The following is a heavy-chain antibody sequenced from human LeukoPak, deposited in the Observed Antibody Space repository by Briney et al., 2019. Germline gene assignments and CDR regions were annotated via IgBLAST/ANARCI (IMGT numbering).Heavy chain of an antibody. J-gene: IGHJ6*03. V-gene: IGHV1-2*02. Sequence: GASVKVSCKTSGYTFTDYYIHWVRQAPGQGLEWMGWINPNSGGTNYAQKFQGRVTMTRDTSISTAYMELSRLRSDDTAVYYCAKGMAYYMDVWGKGTTVTISS. CDR2: INPNSGGT. CDR1: GYTFTDYY. CDR3: AKGMAYYMDV. D-gene: IGHD2-8*01.